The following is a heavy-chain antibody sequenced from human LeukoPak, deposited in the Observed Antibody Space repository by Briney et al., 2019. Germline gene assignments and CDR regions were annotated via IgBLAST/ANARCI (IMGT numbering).Heavy chain of an antibody. CDR2: ISGSGGST. CDR1: GFTFSSYA. V-gene: IGHV3-23*01. CDR3: ARDRSVQLATIGYFPEAFDI. J-gene: IGHJ3*02. Sequence: PGGSLRLSCAASGFTFSSYAMSWVRQAPGKGLEWVSAISGSGGSTYYADSVKGRFTISRDNSKNTLYLQMTSLRTEDTAMYYCARDRSVQLATIGYFPEAFDIWGQGTMVTVSS. D-gene: IGHD5-24*01.